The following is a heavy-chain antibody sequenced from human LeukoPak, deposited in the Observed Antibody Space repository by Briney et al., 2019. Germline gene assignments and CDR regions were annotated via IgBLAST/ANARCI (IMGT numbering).Heavy chain of an antibody. CDR1: GYTFTSYY. CDR2: INPSGGST. D-gene: IGHD6-13*01. J-gene: IGHJ4*02. Sequence: GASVKVSCKASGYTFTSYYMHWVRQAPGQGLEWMGIINPSGGSTSYAQKFQGRVTMTRDTSTSTVYMELSSLRSEDTAVYYCARARPTIAAAGGGFDYWGQGTLVTVSS. CDR3: ARARPTIAAAGGGFDY. V-gene: IGHV1-46*01.